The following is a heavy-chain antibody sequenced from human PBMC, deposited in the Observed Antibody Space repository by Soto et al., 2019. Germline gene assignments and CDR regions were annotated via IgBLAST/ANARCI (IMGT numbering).Heavy chain of an antibody. D-gene: IGHD6-13*01. Sequence: HSQTLSLTCAISGDSVSSNSAAWNWIRQSPSRGLEWLGRTYYRSKWYNDYAVSVKSRITINPDTSKNQFSLQLNSVTPEDTAVYYCASMGQHRNYYYYGMDVWGQGTTVTVSS. J-gene: IGHJ6*02. CDR2: TYYRSKWYN. CDR1: GDSVSSNSAA. V-gene: IGHV6-1*01. CDR3: ASMGQHRNYYYYGMDV.